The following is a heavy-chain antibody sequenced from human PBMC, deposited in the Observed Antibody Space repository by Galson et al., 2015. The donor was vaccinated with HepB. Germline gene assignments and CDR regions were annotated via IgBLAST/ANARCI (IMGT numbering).Heavy chain of an antibody. CDR3: ARGYYDSSGYLHDAFDI. D-gene: IGHD3-22*01. V-gene: IGHV5-51*01. Sequence: QSGAEVKKPGESLKLSCKGSGYSFTSYWIGWVRQMPGKGLEWMGIIYPGDSDTRYSPSFQGQVTISADKSISTAYLQWSSLKASDTAMYYCARGYYDSSGYLHDAFDIWGQGTMVTVSS. J-gene: IGHJ3*02. CDR2: IYPGDSDT. CDR1: GYSFTSYW.